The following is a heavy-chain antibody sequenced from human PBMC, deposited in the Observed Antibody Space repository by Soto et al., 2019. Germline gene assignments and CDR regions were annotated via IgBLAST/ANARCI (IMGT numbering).Heavy chain of an antibody. V-gene: IGHV2-5*02. CDR2: IYWDDDK. CDR3: AYMRSLGDLPI. D-gene: IGHD3-3*01. CDR1: GLSLSTYGVA. J-gene: IGHJ3*02. Sequence: QITLKESGPTLVKPTQTLTLTCTFSGLSLSTYGVAVGWIRPPPGKALEWLALIYWDDDKNHSPLLKGRLTTTDDTSKNQVVLTITNMDPVETATYYFAYMRSLGDLPIWGQQTMGTVSS.